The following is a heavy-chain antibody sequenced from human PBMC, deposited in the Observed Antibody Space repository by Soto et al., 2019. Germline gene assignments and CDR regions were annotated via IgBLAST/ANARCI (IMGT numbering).Heavy chain of an antibody. CDR2: IDSDGSST. J-gene: IGHJ5*02. V-gene: IGHV3-74*01. CDR3: GGGGGFDP. Sequence: EVQLVESGGGLVQPGGSLRLSCAASGFTFSDYWMNWVRQAPGKGLVWVSRIDSDGSSTSYADSVKGRFTIARDNARSGGELGVRRGGGGGRAGEGGGGGGGFDPWGQGTLVTVSS. CDR1: GFTFSDYW. D-gene: IGHD3-16*01.